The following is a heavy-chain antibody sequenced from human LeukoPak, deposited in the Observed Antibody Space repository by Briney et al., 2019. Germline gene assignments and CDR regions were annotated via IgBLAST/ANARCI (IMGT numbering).Heavy chain of an antibody. V-gene: IGHV4-59*08. CDR3: ARRLRLKNPGGDAFDI. D-gene: IGHD2/OR15-2a*01. J-gene: IGHJ3*02. Sequence: SETLSLTCSVSGGSINNYYWNWIRQPPGKGLEWIGYIYYSGNTRCNPSLQSRVTMSIGTTKTQFSLKLDSVTAADTAVYYCARRLRLKNPGGDAFDIWGQGTVVTVSS. CDR2: IYYSGNT. CDR1: GGSINNYY.